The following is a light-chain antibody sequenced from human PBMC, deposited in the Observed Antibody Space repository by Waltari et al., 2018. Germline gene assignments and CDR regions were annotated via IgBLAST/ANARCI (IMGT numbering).Light chain of an antibody. CDR3: QQYGTSPVT. CDR2: GSS. V-gene: IGKV3-20*01. Sequence: IVLTQSPGTLSLSPGETTTLSCRASQRLNRKFLAWYQPRPGQTPRLLIYGSSTRAIGTPDRFRGSGSGIDFTLTISRLQPDDFAVYYCQQYGTSPVTFGGGTKVEIK. J-gene: IGKJ4*01. CDR1: QRLNRKF.